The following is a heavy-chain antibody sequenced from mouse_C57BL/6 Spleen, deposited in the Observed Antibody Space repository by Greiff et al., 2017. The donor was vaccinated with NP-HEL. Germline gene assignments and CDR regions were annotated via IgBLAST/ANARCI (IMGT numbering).Heavy chain of an antibody. CDR3: ARDYDGYYGAMDY. CDR2: ISYDGSN. D-gene: IGHD2-3*01. Sequence: EVQRVESGPGLVKPSQSLSLTCSVTGYSITSGYYWNWIRQFPGNKLEWMGYISYDGSNNYNPSLKNRISITRDTSKNQFFLKLNSVTTEDTATYYCARDYDGYYGAMDYWGQGTSVTVSS. V-gene: IGHV3-6*01. J-gene: IGHJ4*01. CDR1: GYSITSGYY.